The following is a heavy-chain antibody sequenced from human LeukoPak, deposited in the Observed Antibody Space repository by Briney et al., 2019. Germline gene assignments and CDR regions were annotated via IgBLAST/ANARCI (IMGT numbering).Heavy chain of an antibody. V-gene: IGHV3-11*04. CDR1: GFTFSDYY. CDR2: ITSSGTTI. Sequence: GGSLRLSCAASGFTFSDYYMSWIRQAPGKGLERVSYITSSGTTIYYADSVKGRFTISRDNAKNSLYLQMNSLRAEDTAVYYCGSTRYSSGWYSVYWGQGTLVTVSS. D-gene: IGHD6-19*01. J-gene: IGHJ4*02. CDR3: GSTRYSSGWYSVY.